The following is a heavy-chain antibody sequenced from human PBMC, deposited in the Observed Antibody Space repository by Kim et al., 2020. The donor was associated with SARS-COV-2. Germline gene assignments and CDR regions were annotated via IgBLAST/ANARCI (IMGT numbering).Heavy chain of an antibody. Sequence: GGSLRLSCAASGFTVSSNYMSWVRRAPGKGLEWVSVIYSGGSTYYADSVKGRFIISRDNSKNTLYLQMNSLRAEDTAVYYCARGSTVIHYYYGMDVWGQGTTVTVSS. CDR2: IYSGGST. CDR3: ARGSTVIHYYYGMDV. CDR1: GFTVSSNY. V-gene: IGHV3-53*01. D-gene: IGHD4-4*01. J-gene: IGHJ6*02.